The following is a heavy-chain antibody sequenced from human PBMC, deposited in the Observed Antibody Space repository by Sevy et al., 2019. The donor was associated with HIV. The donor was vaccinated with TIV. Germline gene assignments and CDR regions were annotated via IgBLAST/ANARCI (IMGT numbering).Heavy chain of an antibody. D-gene: IGHD3-3*01. Sequence: ASVKVSCKAAGYSFTNFDINWVRQATGQGLEWMGWMNPNNENTHYAQKFQGRVTMTRSSSANTAYMELSSLTSEDTAIYYCARARLDYEFWSGSYFSRAPWGYKYYAMDVWGQGTTVTVSS. CDR3: ARARLDYEFWSGSYFSRAPWGYKYYAMDV. J-gene: IGHJ6*02. CDR1: GYSFTNFD. V-gene: IGHV1-8*01. CDR2: MNPNNENT.